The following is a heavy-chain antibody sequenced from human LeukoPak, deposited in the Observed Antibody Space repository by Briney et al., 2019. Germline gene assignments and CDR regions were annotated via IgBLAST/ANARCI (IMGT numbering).Heavy chain of an antibody. D-gene: IGHD3-3*01. Sequence: GGSLRLSCAASGFTFSSYAMHWVRQAPGKGLEWVAVISYDGSNKYYADSVKGRFTISRDNSKNTLYLQMNSLRAEDTAVCYCARDYDFWSGYYYYWGQGTLVTVSS. CDR3: ARDYDFWSGYYYY. CDR2: ISYDGSNK. CDR1: GFTFSSYA. V-gene: IGHV3-30-3*01. J-gene: IGHJ4*02.